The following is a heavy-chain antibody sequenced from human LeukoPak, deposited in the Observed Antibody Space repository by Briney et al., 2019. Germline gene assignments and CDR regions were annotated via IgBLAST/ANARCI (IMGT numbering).Heavy chain of an antibody. CDR1: GYTFNEYY. V-gene: IGHV1-2*02. D-gene: IGHD2-8*01. Sequence: ASVKVSCKASGYTFNEYYMHWVRQAPGQGLEWMGWINPNSGGTNYAQKFQGRVTMTRDTSITTAYMELSRLRSDDTAVYYCARGSNCANGVCYPNYYFHGVDVWGQGTTVTVSS. CDR3: ARGSNCANGVCYPNYYFHGVDV. J-gene: IGHJ6*02. CDR2: INPNSGGT.